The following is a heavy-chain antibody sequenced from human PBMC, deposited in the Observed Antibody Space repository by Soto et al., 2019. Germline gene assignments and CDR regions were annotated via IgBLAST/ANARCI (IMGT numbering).Heavy chain of an antibody. CDR2: INHSGST. J-gene: IGHJ5*02. V-gene: IGHV4-34*01. D-gene: IGHD3-10*01. CDR1: GGSFSGYY. CDR3: ARERVTRVRGAINWFDP. Sequence: SETLSLTCAVYGGSFSGYYWSCIRQPPGKGLEWIVEINHSGSTNYNPSLKSRVTISVDTSKNQFSLKLSSVTAADTAVYYCARERVTRVRGAINWFDPWGQGTLVT.